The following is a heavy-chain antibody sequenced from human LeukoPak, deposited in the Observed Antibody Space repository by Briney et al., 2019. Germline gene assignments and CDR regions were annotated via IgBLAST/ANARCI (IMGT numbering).Heavy chain of an antibody. CDR2: IWYDGSNK. V-gene: IGHV3-33*01. CDR1: GFTFSSCG. D-gene: IGHD3-22*01. J-gene: IGHJ4*02. CDR3: AREFSRYYDSSGGYYFDY. Sequence: GGSLRLSCAASGFTFSSCGMHWVRQAPGKGLEWVAVIWYDGSNKYYADSVKGRFTISRDNSKNTLYLQMNSLRAEDTAVYYCAREFSRYYDSSGGYYFDYWGQGTLVTVSS.